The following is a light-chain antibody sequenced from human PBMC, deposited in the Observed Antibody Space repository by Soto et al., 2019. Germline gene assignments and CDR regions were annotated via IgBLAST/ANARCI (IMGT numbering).Light chain of an antibody. CDR2: DVS. V-gene: IGLV2-14*01. Sequence: QSVLTQPASVSGSPGLSIAISCTGTSSDVGGYNSVSWYQQHPGKAPKLMIYDVSNRPSGVSNRFSGSKSGNTASLTISGLQAEDEGDYYCSSYTTGASYVFGTGTKVTV. CDR3: SSYTTGASYV. CDR1: SSDVGGYNS. J-gene: IGLJ1*01.